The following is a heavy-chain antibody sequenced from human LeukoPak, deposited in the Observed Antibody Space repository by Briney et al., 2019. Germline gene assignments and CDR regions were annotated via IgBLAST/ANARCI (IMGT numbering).Heavy chain of an antibody. CDR1: GYTFSSYG. CDR3: ARSYYDSTGYPERPDY. Sequence: ASVKVSCKASGYTFSSYGISWARQAPGQGLEWMGWISAYNGDTNYAQMLQGRVTMTTDTSTSTAYMELRSLRSDDTAVYYCARSYYDSTGYPERPDYWGQGTLVTVSS. D-gene: IGHD3-22*01. J-gene: IGHJ4*02. CDR2: ISAYNGDT. V-gene: IGHV1-18*01.